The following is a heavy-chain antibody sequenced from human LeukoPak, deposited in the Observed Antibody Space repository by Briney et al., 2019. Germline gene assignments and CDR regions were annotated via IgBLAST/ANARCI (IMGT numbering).Heavy chain of an antibody. V-gene: IGHV4-39*01. CDR1: GGSISSSSYY. CDR2: IYYSGST. J-gene: IGHJ4*02. D-gene: IGHD3-10*01. Sequence: PSETLSLTCTVSGGSISSSSYYWGWIRQPPGKGLEWIGSIYYSGSTYYNPSLKRRVTISVDTSKNQFSLKLISVTAADTAVYYCARQGGYYGSGSSHDYWGQGTLVTVSS. CDR3: ARQGGYYGSGSSHDY.